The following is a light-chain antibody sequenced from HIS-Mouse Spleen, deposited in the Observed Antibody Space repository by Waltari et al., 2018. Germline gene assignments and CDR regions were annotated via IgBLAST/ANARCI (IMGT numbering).Light chain of an antibody. CDR3: SSYTSSSTLVV. V-gene: IGLV2-14*03. CDR1: SSHVGGNTS. J-gene: IGLJ2*01. Sequence: QSALTQPASVSGSPGQPITISCTGTSSHVGGNTSVSWYQQHPGKAPKPMIYDVSNRPSGVSNRFSGSKSGNTASLTISGLQAEDEADYYCSSYTSSSTLVVFGGGTKLTVL. CDR2: DVS.